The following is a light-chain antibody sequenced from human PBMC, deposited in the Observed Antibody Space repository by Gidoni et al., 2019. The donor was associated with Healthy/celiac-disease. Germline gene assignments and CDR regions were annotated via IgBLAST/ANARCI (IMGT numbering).Light chain of an antibody. CDR1: SGYSNYK. Sequence: QPVLTPPPSASASLGASVTLTCTLSSGYSNYKVDWYQQRPGKGPRFVMRVGTGGIVGSKGDGIPDRFSVLGSGLNRYLTIKNIQEEDESDYHCGADHGSGSNFVKGVFGGGTKLTVL. V-gene: IGLV9-49*01. CDR2: VGTGGIVG. J-gene: IGLJ2*01. CDR3: GADHGSGSNFVKGV.